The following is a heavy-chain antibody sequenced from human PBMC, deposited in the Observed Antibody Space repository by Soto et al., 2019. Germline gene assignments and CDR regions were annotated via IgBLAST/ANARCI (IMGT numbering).Heavy chain of an antibody. J-gene: IGHJ6*01. CDR2: INPDSGRT. CDR3: ALSFSQTNIDV. Sequence: AAVKVSCKASGYTFTGYYLHWVRQAPGQGLEWMGYINPDSGRTRYAQKFQGTVTMTRDTSITTAYLELSSLKYDDSAIFYCALSFSQTNIDVWGQGTTVTVSS. V-gene: IGHV1-2*02. CDR1: GYTFTGYY.